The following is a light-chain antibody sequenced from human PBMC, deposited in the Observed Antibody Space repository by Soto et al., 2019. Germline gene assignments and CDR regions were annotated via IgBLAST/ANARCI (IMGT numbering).Light chain of an antibody. CDR3: SSYTVSGTLV. CDR2: DVS. V-gene: IGLV2-14*03. J-gene: IGLJ2*01. CDR1: SRDLGAYNY. Sequence: QLVLTQPASVSGSPGQSITISCTGTSRDLGAYNYVSWYQHQPGKAPKLMIYDVSSRPSGVSNRFSASKSDNTASLTISGLQAEDEADYYCSSYTVSGTLVFGGGTKLTVL.